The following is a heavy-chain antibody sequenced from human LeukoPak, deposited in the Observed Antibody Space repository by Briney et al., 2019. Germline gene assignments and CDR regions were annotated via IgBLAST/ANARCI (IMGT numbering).Heavy chain of an antibody. V-gene: IGHV3-74*01. CDR3: AGSDSSGYYSPFDY. Sequence: GGSLRLSCAASGFTFSSYWMHWVRQAPGKGLVWVSRINSDGSSTSYADSVNGRFTISRDNAKNTLYLQMNSLRAEDTAVYYCAGSDSSGYYSPFDYWGQGTLVTVSS. CDR1: GFTFSSYW. CDR2: INSDGSST. D-gene: IGHD3-22*01. J-gene: IGHJ4*02.